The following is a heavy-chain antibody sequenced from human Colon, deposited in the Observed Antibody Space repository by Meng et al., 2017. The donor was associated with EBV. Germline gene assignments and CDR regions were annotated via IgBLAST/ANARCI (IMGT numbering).Heavy chain of an antibody. Sequence: QVQLQESGPGLVEPSQTLSLTCTVSGGSVSSGNYYWSWIRQPPGKGLEWIGYIHHSGSAYYNPSLKSRVSIPVDTSKNQFSLNLNSMTAADTAVYYCASFDHIPRRNYFDYWGQGTLVTVSS. CDR1: GGSVSSGNYY. CDR2: IHHSGSA. V-gene: IGHV4-30-4*01. D-gene: IGHD2-21*01. J-gene: IGHJ4*02. CDR3: ASFDHIPRRNYFDY.